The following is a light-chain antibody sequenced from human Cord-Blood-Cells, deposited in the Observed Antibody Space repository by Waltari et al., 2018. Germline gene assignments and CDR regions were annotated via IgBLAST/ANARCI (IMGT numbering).Light chain of an antibody. Sequence: EIVMTQSPATLSVSPGERATLSCRASQSVSSNLAWYQPKPGQAPRVLIYVASTRATGIPARFSGSGSGTEFTLTISSLQSEDFAVYYCQQYNNWPPGTFGQGTKVEIK. V-gene: IGKV3-15*01. CDR3: QQYNNWPPGT. J-gene: IGKJ1*01. CDR1: QSVSSN. CDR2: VAS.